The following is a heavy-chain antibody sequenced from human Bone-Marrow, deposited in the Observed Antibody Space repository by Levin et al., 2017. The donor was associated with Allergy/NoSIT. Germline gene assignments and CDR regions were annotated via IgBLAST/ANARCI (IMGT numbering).Heavy chain of an antibody. J-gene: IGHJ6*02. D-gene: IGHD6-19*01. V-gene: IGHV3-30*18. CDR1: GFTFSSYG. Sequence: GESLKISCAASGFTFSSYGMHWVRQAPGKGLEWVAVISYDGSNKYYADSVKGRFTISRDNSKNTLYLQMNSLRAEDTAVYYCAKDDKPGIAVAGTMDVWGQGTTVTVSS. CDR3: AKDDKPGIAVAGTMDV. CDR2: ISYDGSNK.